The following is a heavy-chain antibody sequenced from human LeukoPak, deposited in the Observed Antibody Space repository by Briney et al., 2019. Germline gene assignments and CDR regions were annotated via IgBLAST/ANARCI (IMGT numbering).Heavy chain of an antibody. J-gene: IGHJ4*02. CDR3: ARGSRGYSYGYAPTFDY. CDR2: INHSGST. D-gene: IGHD5-18*01. Sequence: PSETLSLTCAVYGGSFSGYYWSWIRQPPGKGLEWIGEINHSGSTNYNPSLKSRVTIPVDTSKNQFSLKLSSVTAADTAVYYCARGSRGYSYGYAPTFDYWGQGTLVTVSS. CDR1: GGSFSGYY. V-gene: IGHV4-34*01.